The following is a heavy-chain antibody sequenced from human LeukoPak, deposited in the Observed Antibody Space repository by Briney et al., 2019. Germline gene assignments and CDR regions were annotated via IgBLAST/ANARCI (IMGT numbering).Heavy chain of an antibody. D-gene: IGHD6-19*01. CDR1: GFTFSSYE. CDR3: ARGQWLVDY. Sequence: GGSLRRSCAASGFTFSSYEMNWVRQAPGKGLEWVSYISSSGSTIYYADSVKGRFTISRDNAKNSLYLQMNSLRAEDTAVYYCARGQWLVDYWGQGTLVTVSS. V-gene: IGHV3-48*03. J-gene: IGHJ4*02. CDR2: ISSSGSTI.